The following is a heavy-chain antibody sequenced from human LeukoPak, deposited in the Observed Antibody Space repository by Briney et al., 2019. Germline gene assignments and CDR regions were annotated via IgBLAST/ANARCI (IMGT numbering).Heavy chain of an antibody. CDR3: AKEGFGSSGWYVPKYYYYYYGMDV. Sequence: PGTSLRLSCAGSGFTFSTYVMQWVRQAPGKGLEWVARISHDEMHKSYADSVKGRVTISRDNSKNTLYLQMNSLRAEDTAVYYCAKEGFGSSGWYVPKYYYYYYGMDVWGQGTTVTVSS. CDR1: GFTFSTYV. CDR2: ISHDEMHK. J-gene: IGHJ6*02. V-gene: IGHV3-30*19. D-gene: IGHD6-19*01.